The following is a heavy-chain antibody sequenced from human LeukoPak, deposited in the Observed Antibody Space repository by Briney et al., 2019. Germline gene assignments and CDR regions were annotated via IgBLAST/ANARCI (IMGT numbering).Heavy chain of an antibody. D-gene: IGHD3-9*01. CDR2: MNPNIINT. CDR1: RYTFSSYD. J-gene: IGHJ4*02. V-gene: IGHV1-8*01. Sequence: ASVNVSCKASRYTFSSYDINGGRQATGHGLGWRGGMNPNIINTGYAQKCHGRVTITPNTSTSTAYMELSSLRSEDTAVHYCVWGVDILTGYTSYFDYCGEGNLVTLSS. CDR3: VWGVDILTGYTSYFDY.